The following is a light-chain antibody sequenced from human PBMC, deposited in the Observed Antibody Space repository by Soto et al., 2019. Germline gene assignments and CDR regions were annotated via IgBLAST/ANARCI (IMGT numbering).Light chain of an antibody. CDR1: QSFSID. J-gene: IGKJ4*01. Sequence: EIVMTQSPATLSVSPGDTATLSCRASQSFSIDLAWYQQKPGQAPRLLISGVSNRATGIPARFSGSGSGTEFTLTISSLQSEDFAIYYCQQYNKWPLTFGGGTKVEIK. CDR2: GVS. CDR3: QQYNKWPLT. V-gene: IGKV3-15*01.